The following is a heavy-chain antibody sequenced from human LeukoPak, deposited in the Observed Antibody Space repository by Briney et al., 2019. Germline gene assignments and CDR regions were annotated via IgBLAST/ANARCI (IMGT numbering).Heavy chain of an antibody. CDR3: ARGLHSGWYRRNWFDP. D-gene: IGHD6-19*01. Sequence: SETLSLTCAVYGGSFSGYYWSWIRQPPGKGLEWIGEINHSGSTNYNPSLKSRVTISVDTSKNQFSLRLSSVTAADTAVYYCARGLHSGWYRRNWFDPWGQGTLVTVSS. CDR1: GGSFSGYY. J-gene: IGHJ5*02. V-gene: IGHV4-34*01. CDR2: INHSGST.